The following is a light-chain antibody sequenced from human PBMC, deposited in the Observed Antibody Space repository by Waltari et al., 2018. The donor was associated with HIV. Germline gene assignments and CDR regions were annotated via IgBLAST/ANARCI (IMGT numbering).Light chain of an antibody. V-gene: IGLV1-44*01. CDR3: AAWDESLNAWV. CDR2: SNN. CDR1: RSNIGSND. J-gene: IGLJ3*02. Sequence: QSVLPQPPPASGPPGQRVPSSCSGSRSNIGSNDVNWYQQVPGTAPKFLMYSNNMRPSGVPDRFSGSKSGTSASLAISGLQSDDEADYYCAAWDESLNAWVFGGGTRLTVL.